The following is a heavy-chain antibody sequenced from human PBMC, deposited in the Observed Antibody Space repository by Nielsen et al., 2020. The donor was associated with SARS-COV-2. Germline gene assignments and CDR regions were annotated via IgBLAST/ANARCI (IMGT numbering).Heavy chain of an antibody. V-gene: IGHV3-21*01. J-gene: IGHJ6*02. CDR3: ARARWIQPLDV. CDR2: ISSSSSYI. D-gene: IGHD5-18*01. CDR1: GFTFSSYS. Sequence: GESLKISCAASGFTFSSYSMNWVRQAPGKGLEWFSSISSSSSYIYYADSVKGRFTISRDNAKNSLYLQMNSLRAEDTAVYYCARARWIQPLDVWGQGTTVTVSS.